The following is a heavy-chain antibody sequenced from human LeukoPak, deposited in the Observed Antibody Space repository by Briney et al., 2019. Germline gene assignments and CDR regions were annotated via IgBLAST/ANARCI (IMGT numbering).Heavy chain of an antibody. CDR3: ARDGDGYTFDY. D-gene: IGHD5-24*01. Sequence: SETLSLTCTVSGGSISSSSYYWGWIRQPPGKGLEWIGSIYYSGSTYYNPSLKSRVTISVDTSKNQFSLKLSSVTAADTAVYYCARDGDGYTFDYWGQGTLVTVSS. CDR2: IYYSGST. J-gene: IGHJ4*02. CDR1: GGSISSSSYY. V-gene: IGHV4-39*07.